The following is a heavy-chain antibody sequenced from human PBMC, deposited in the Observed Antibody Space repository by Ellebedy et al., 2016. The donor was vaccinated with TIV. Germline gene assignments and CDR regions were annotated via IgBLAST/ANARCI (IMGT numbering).Heavy chain of an antibody. CDR3: ARHPTWVYDWSVVDY. V-gene: IGHV4-59*08. Sequence: SETLSLTCTVSGGSISSYYWSWIRQPPGKGLEWIGYIYYSGSTNYNPSLKSRVTISVDTSKNQFSLKLSSVTAADTAVYYCARHPTWVYDWSVVDYWGQGTLVTVSS. J-gene: IGHJ4*02. CDR1: GGSISSYY. D-gene: IGHD3-9*01. CDR2: IYYSGST.